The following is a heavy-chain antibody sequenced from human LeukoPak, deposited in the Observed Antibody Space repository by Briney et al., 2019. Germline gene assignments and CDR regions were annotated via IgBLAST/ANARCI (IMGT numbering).Heavy chain of an antibody. CDR1: GFTFSSYS. Sequence: GGPLRLSCAASGFTFSSYSMNWVRQAPGKELEWVSSISSSSSYIYYADSVKGRFTISRDNAKNSLYLQMNSLRAEDTAVYYCARDDRRAVAGILFPPYGMDVWGQGTTVTVSS. CDR2: ISSSSSYI. D-gene: IGHD6-19*01. V-gene: IGHV3-21*01. CDR3: ARDDRRAVAGILFPPYGMDV. J-gene: IGHJ6*02.